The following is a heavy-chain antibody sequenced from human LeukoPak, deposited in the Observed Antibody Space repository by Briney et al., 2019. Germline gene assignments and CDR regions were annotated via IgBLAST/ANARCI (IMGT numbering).Heavy chain of an antibody. D-gene: IGHD3-3*02. CDR3: TLTAFGVVYYFDY. V-gene: IGHV3-30*04. Sequence: GGSLRLSCATPGFTFSSYAMHWVRQAPGKGLEWVALISYDGINQYYADSVKGRFIISRDNSKNTLYLQLNSLRLEDTAVYYCTLTAFGVVYYFDYWGQGTLVTVSS. J-gene: IGHJ4*02. CDR2: ISYDGINQ. CDR1: GFTFSSYA.